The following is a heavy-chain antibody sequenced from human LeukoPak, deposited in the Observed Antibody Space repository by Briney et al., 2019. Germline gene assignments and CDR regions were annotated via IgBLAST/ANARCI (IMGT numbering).Heavy chain of an antibody. D-gene: IGHD6-19*01. CDR1: GYSISSGYY. V-gene: IGHV4-38-2*01. CDR3: ARGGASYSSGRCPGY. J-gene: IGHJ4*02. CDR2: IYHSGCT. Sequence: SETLSLTCAVSGYSISSGYYWGWIRQPPGKGLEWIGNIYHSGCTYYNPSLKSRVTISVDTSKNQFSLKLSSVTAADTAVYYCARGGASYSSGRCPGYWGQGTLVTVSS.